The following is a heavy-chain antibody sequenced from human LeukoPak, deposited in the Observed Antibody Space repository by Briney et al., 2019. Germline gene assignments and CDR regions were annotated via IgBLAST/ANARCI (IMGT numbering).Heavy chain of an antibody. Sequence: GGSLRLSCAASGFTFRNYGMHWVRQAPGKGLEWVAFIRYDGSNKYYADSVKGRFTISRDNSKNTLYLQMNSLRAEDTAVYYCAKGSKEVLFTRDHYMDVWGKGTTVTISS. CDR1: GFTFRNYG. CDR2: IRYDGSNK. CDR3: AKGSKEVLFTRDHYMDV. V-gene: IGHV3-30*02. D-gene: IGHD3-3*01. J-gene: IGHJ6*03.